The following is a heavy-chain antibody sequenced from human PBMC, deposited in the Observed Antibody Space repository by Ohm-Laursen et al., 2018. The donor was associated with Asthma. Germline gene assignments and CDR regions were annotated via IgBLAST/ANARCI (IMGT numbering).Heavy chain of an antibody. D-gene: IGHD3-10*01. CDR3: AKDKDGSGSLDF. CDR2: ISSSSSYI. V-gene: IGHV3-21*01. J-gene: IGHJ4*02. Sequence: GSLRLSCAASGFTFSSYSMNWVRQAPGKGLEWVSSISSSSSYIYYADSVKGRFTISRDNAKNSLYLQMNSLRAEDTAVYYCAKDKDGSGSLDFWGQGTLVTVSS. CDR1: GFTFSSYS.